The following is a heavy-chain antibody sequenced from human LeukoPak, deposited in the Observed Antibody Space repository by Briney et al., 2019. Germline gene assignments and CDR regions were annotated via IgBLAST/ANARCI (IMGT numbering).Heavy chain of an antibody. V-gene: IGHV3-30*04. CDR1: GFTFSSYA. CDR2: ISYDGSNK. D-gene: IGHD3-10*01. Sequence: PGGSLRLPCAASGFTFSSYAMHWVRQAPGKGLEWVAVISYDGSNKYYADSVKGRFTISRDNSKNTLYLQMNSLRAEDTAVYYCARARNAMVRGVYVDYWGQGTLVTVSS. J-gene: IGHJ4*02. CDR3: ARARNAMVRGVYVDY.